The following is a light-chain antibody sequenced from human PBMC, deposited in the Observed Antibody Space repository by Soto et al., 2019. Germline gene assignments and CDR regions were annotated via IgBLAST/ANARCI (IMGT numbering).Light chain of an antibody. J-gene: IGKJ4*01. CDR3: QQYGNSPFN. V-gene: IGKV3-20*01. CDR1: QSVSSY. Sequence: EIVMTQSPATLSVSPGERSTLSCRASQSVSSYLAWYQQKPGQAPRLLSYGASNRATGIPDRFSGSGSGTDFPLTIRRLEHEDFEVYYCQQYGNSPFNFGGGTKV. CDR2: GAS.